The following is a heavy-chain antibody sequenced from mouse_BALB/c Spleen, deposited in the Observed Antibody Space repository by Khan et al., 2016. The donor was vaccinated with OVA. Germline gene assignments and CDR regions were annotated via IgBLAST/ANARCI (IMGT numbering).Heavy chain of an antibody. J-gene: IGHJ1*01. CDR2: IAPANGNT. CDR1: GYTIKDTY. CDR3: ARPSYDPRDFEV. D-gene: IGHD2-3*01. Sequence: VQLKQSGAELVKPGASVKLSCTASGYTIKDTYLHWVKQRPEQGLEWIGRIAPANGNTQYDPKFQGQVSITLDTSFNTSYLQLKSLTTEDTAAYYCARPSYDPRDFEVWGAGTTVTVSS. V-gene: IGHV14-3*02.